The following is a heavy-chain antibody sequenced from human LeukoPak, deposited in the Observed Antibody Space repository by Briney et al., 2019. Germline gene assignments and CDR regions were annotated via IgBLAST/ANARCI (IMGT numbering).Heavy chain of an antibody. CDR1: GFTFSSYA. D-gene: IGHD5-18*01. V-gene: IGHV3-23*01. CDR3: AKGRIQLWTYGAFDI. CDR2: ISGSGGST. J-gene: IGHJ3*02. Sequence: GGSLRLSCAASGFTFSSYAMSWVRQAPGKGLEWVSAISGSGGSTYYADSVKGRFTISRDNSKNTLYLQMNSLRAEDTAVYYYAKGRIQLWTYGAFDIWGQGTMVTVSS.